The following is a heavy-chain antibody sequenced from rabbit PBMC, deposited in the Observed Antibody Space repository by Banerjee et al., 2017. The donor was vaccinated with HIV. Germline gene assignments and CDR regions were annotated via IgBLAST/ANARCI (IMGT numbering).Heavy chain of an antibody. CDR1: GFTLSNYW. Sequence: QEQLVESGGGLVQPEGSLTLTCKASGFTLSNYWMCWVRQAPGKGLEWIACIDAGSSGFTYFATWAKGRFAISKTSSTTVTLQMTRLTAADTATYFCARDTSSSFSSYGMDLWGPGTLVTVS. J-gene: IGHJ6*01. CDR2: IDAGSSGFT. V-gene: IGHV1S45*01. D-gene: IGHD1-1*01. CDR3: ARDTSSSFSSYGMDL.